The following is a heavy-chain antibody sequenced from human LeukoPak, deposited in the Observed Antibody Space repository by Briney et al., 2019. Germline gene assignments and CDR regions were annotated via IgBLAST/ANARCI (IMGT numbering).Heavy chain of an antibody. CDR2: ISYDGSNK. CDR1: GFTFSSYA. J-gene: IGHJ4*02. V-gene: IGHV3-30-3*01. Sequence: GGSLRLSCAASGFTFSSYAMHWVRQAPGKGLEWVAVISYDGSNKYYADSVKGRFTISRDNFKNTLYLQMNSLRAEDTAVYYCARDPGYDSSGFSFSHYFDYWGQGTLVTVSS. CDR3: ARDPGYDSSGFSFSHYFDY. D-gene: IGHD3-22*01.